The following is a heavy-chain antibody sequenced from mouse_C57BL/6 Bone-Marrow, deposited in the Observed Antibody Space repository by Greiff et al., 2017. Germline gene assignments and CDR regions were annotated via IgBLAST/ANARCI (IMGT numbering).Heavy chain of an antibody. CDR2: IDPEDGET. CDR3: ASQSTFDY. J-gene: IGHJ2*01. Sequence: EVQLQQSGAELVKPGASVKLSCTASGFNIKDYYMHWVKQRTEQGLEWIGRIDPEDGETKYAPKFPGKATITADTSSNTAYLQLSILTSEDTAVYYCASQSTFDYWGQGTTLTVSS. V-gene: IGHV14-2*01. D-gene: IGHD5-1*01. CDR1: GFNIKDYY.